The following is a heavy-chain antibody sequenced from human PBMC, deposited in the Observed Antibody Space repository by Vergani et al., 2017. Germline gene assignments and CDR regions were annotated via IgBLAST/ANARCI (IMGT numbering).Heavy chain of an antibody. V-gene: IGHV4-34*01. Sequence: QVQLQQWGAGLLKPSETLSLTCAVYGGSFSSYYWSWIRQPPGKGLEWIGEINHSGSTNYNPSLKSRVTMSVDTSKNQFSLKLSSVTAADTAVYYCASVSLGYCSSTSCFGLDYWGQGTLVTVSS. CDR1: GGSFSSYY. D-gene: IGHD2-2*01. J-gene: IGHJ4*02. CDR3: ASVSLGYCSSTSCFGLDY. CDR2: INHSGST.